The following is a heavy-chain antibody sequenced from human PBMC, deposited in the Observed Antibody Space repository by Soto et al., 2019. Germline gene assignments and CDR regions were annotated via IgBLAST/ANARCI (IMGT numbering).Heavy chain of an antibody. V-gene: IGHV4-30-4*01. D-gene: IGHD2-2*01. CDR3: ARDRQDIVVVPAAAMGGYYGMDV. J-gene: IGHJ6*02. CDR1: GGSISSGDYY. Sequence: SETLSLTCTVSGGSISSGDYYWSWIRQPPGKGLEWIGYIYYSESTYYNPSLKSRVTISVDTSKNQFSLKLSSVTAADTAVYYCARDRQDIVVVPAAAMGGYYGMDVWGQGTTVTVSS. CDR2: IYYSEST.